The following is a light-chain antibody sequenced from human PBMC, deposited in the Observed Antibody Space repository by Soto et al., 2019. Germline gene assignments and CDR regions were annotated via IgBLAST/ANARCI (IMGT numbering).Light chain of an antibody. CDR1: SSDAGAYNY. V-gene: IGLV2-8*01. CDR2: EVS. Sequence: QSALTQPPSASGSPGQSVTISCTGTSSDAGAYNYVSWYQQLPGKAPKLIIYEVSKRPSGVPDRFSGSKSGNTASLTVSGLQAEDEADYYCTSYAGIYSFFYVFGTGTKVTVL. CDR3: TSYAGIYSFFYV. J-gene: IGLJ1*01.